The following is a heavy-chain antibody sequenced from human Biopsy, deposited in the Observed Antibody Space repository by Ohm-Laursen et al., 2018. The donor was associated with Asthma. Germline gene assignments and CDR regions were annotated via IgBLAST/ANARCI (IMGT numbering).Heavy chain of an antibody. V-gene: IGHV1-3*01. Sequence: GASAKVSRKASGYTFIHFAIHWVRQAPGQRLEWMGWINAGDGNTKYSQKFQGRVTITRDTSASTAYMDLRSLRSEDTAMYYCARTYYDFLTGQVNDAFALWGQGTMVTVSS. CDR1: GYTFIHFA. CDR2: INAGDGNT. D-gene: IGHD3-9*01. J-gene: IGHJ3*01. CDR3: ARTYYDFLTGQVNDAFAL.